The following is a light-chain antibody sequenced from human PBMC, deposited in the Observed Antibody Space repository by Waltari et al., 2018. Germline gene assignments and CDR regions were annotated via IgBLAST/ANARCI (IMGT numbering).Light chain of an antibody. CDR2: GNS. J-gene: IGLJ2*01. V-gene: IGLV1-40*01. CDR1: SSTTGAGYD. CDR3: QSYDSSLSGSVV. Sequence: QSVLTQPPSVSGAPGQRVTISCPGSSSTTGAGYDVHWYQQLPGTAPKLLSYGNSNRPSGVPDRFSGSKSGTSASLAITGLQAEDEADYYCQSYDSSLSGSVVFGGGTKLTVL.